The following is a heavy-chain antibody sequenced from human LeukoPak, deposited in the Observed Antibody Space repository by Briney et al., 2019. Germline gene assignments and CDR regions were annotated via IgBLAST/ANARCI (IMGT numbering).Heavy chain of an antibody. V-gene: IGHV1-18*01. J-gene: IGHJ1*01. Sequence: ASVKVSCKASGYTFTSYGISWVRQAPGQGLEWMGRISAYNGNTNYAQKLQGRVTMTTDTSTSTAYMELRSLRSDDTAVYYCARTSGMIVVVTEFQHWGQGTLVTVSS. D-gene: IGHD3-22*01. CDR2: ISAYNGNT. CDR1: GYTFTSYG. CDR3: ARTSGMIVVVTEFQH.